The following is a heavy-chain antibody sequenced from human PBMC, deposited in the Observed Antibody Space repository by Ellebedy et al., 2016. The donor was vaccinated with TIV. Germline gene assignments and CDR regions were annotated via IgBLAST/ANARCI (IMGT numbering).Heavy chain of an antibody. CDR1: GFTFSSYW. J-gene: IGHJ4*02. CDR3: ARDGYDFWNPRY. D-gene: IGHD3-3*01. Sequence: GESLKISCAVSGFTFSSYWMQWVRQAPGKGLVWGSGINGDGTTTTYADSVKGRFTISRDNAKNSLYLQMNSLRAEDTAVYYCARDGYDFWNPRYWGQGTLVTVSS. CDR2: INGDGTTT. V-gene: IGHV3-74*03.